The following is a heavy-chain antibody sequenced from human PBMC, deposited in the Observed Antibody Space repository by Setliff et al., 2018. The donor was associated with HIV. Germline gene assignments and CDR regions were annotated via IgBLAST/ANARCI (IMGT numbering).Heavy chain of an antibody. V-gene: IGHV3-23*01. J-gene: IGHJ4*02. D-gene: IGHD6-13*01. CDR1: GFTFSSYA. CDR3: AKAPLTIVATGGEDC. Sequence: GGSLRLSCAASGFTFSSYAMSWVRQAPGKGLEWVSGISDSGGSTYYADSVKGRFTISRDNSKDTLYLQLNSLRAEDTAVYYCAKAPLTIVATGGEDCWGQGTLVTVSS. CDR2: ISDSGGST.